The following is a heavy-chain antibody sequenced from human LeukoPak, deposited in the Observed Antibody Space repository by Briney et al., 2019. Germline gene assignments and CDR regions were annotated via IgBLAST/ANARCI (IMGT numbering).Heavy chain of an antibody. CDR3: ARWTTEMVNDY. D-gene: IGHD5-24*01. V-gene: IGHV1-2*02. Sequence: ASVTVSCTASGYTFTDYYVHWMRQAPGQGLEWMGWINPNDGATDHAQKFQGRVTMTRDTSISTLYMELNSLRSDDTAVYYCARWTTEMVNDYWGQGTLVTVSS. J-gene: IGHJ4*02. CDR1: GYTFTDYY. CDR2: INPNDGAT.